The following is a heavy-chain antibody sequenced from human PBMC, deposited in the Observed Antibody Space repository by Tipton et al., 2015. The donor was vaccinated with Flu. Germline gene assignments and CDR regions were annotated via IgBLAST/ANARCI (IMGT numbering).Heavy chain of an antibody. CDR2: INGDGSST. D-gene: IGHD6-13*01. V-gene: IGHV3-74*01. CDR3: VRAIAAADSY. Sequence: SLRLSCAASEFIFSTSWMHWVRQAPGKGLEWVSRINGDGSSTTYADSVKGRFRVSRDNAKDTLYLQMNSLRAEDTAVYYCVRAIAAADSYWGQGILVTVSS. CDR1: EFIFSTSW. J-gene: IGHJ4*02.